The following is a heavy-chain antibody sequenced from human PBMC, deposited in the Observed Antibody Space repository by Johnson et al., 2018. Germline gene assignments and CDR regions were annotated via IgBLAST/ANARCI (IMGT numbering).Heavy chain of an antibody. CDR2: ISWNSGSI. V-gene: IGHV3-9*01. CDR3: AKDSFEYSSSSGAFDI. CDR1: GFTFDDYA. J-gene: IGHJ3*02. D-gene: IGHD6-6*01. Sequence: QLVESGGGLVQPGRSLRLSCAASGFTFDDYAMHWVRQAPGKGLEWVSGISWNSGSIGYADSVKGRFTIPRANAKNSLYLQMNSLRAEDTALYYCAKDSFEYSSSSGAFDIWGQGTMVTVSS.